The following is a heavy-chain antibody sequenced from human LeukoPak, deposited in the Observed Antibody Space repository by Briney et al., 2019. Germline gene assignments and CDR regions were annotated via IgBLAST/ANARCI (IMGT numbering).Heavy chain of an antibody. CDR3: ARGENYYDSSGYYYPFDY. J-gene: IGHJ4*02. V-gene: IGHV4-59*01. CDR1: GGSISSYY. D-gene: IGHD3-22*01. Sequence: PSETLSLTCTVSGGSISSYYWSWIRHPPGKGLEWIGYIYYSGSTNYNPSLKSRVTISVDTSKNQFSLKLSSVTAADTAVYYCARGENYYDSSGYYYPFDYWGQGTLVTVSS. CDR2: IYYSGST.